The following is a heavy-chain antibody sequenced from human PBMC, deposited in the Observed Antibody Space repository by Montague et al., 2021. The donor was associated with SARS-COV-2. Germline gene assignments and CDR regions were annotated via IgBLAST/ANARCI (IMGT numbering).Heavy chain of an antibody. CDR3: ARGPGYTSLTRWYFDL. CDR1: GGSINTGGYY. Sequence: TLSLTCTVSGGSINTGGYYRNWIRQSAGKGLEWVRRIYCGGSPNSRPSLKSRATLPLDTSKNQFSLWLSSVTAADTAEYYCARGPGYTSLTRWYFDLWGRGTLVTVSS. V-gene: IGHV4-61*02. CDR2: IYCGGSP. J-gene: IGHJ2*01. D-gene: IGHD5-18*01.